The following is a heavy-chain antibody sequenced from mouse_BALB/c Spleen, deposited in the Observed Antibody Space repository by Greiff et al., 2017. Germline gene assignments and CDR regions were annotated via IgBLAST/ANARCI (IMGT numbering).Heavy chain of an antibody. J-gene: IGHJ3*01. CDR1: GFTFSSYT. Sequence: EVKVVESGGGLVKPGGSLKLSCAASGFTFSSYTMSWVRQTPEKRLEWVATISSGGGNTYYPDSVKGRFTISRDNAKNNLYLQMSSLRSEDTALYYCARDYYGSRTWFAYWGQGTLVTVSA. CDR3: ARDYYGSRTWFAY. D-gene: IGHD1-1*01. V-gene: IGHV5-9*03. CDR2: ISSGGGNT.